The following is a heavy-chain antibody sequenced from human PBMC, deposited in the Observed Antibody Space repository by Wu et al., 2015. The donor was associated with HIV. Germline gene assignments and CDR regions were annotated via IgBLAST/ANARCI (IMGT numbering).Heavy chain of an antibody. V-gene: IGHV1-18*01. D-gene: IGHD3-16*02. Sequence: QVQLVQSGTEVKKPGASLRVSCQASGYTFKSFAITWMRQAPGQGLEYMGWIVPYTGKIEYAPRFEGRVTMTTDTSTNTAYMELRSLRSDDTAVYYCARNLAISFWSEFYFDYWGQGSLVIVSP. J-gene: IGHJ4*02. CDR1: GYTFKSFA. CDR2: IVPYTGKI. CDR3: ARNLAISFWSEFYFDY.